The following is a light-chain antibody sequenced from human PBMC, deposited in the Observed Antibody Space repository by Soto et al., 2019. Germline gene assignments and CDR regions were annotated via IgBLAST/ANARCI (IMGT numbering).Light chain of an antibody. CDR1: QNIASS. V-gene: IGKV3-15*01. CDR3: HQYNSYHT. CDR2: GAS. J-gene: IGKJ4*01. Sequence: EIVMTQSAATLAVSPGERVTLSCRASQNIASSLDWYQQIPGQPPRLLFYGASTRASDVPARFSGSGSGTEFTLTISSLQPDDFATYYCHQYNSYHTFGGGTKVDI.